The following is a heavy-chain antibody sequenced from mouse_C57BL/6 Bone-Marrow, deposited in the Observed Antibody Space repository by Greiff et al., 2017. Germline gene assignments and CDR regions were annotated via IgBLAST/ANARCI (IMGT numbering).Heavy chain of an antibody. J-gene: IGHJ4*01. D-gene: IGHD2-3*01. CDR2: IWRGGST. Sequence: VKLMESGPGLVQPSQSLSITCTVSGFSLTSYGVHWVRQSPGKGLEWLGVIWRGGSTDYNAAFMSRLSITKDNSKSQVFFKMNSLQADDTAIYYCAKKGGYYLYYYAMDYWGQGTSVTVSS. V-gene: IGHV2-5*01. CDR1: GFSLTSYG. CDR3: AKKGGYYLYYYAMDY.